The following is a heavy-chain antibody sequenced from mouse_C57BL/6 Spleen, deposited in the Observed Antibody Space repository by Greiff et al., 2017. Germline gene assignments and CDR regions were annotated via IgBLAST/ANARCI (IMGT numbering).Heavy chain of an antibody. V-gene: IGHV1-80*01. CDR3: GRWEYDGAPYAMDY. D-gene: IGHD2-14*01. CDR2: IYPGDGDT. J-gene: IGHJ4*01. Sequence: QVQLQQSGAELVKPGASVKISCKASGYAFSSYWMNWVKQRPGKGLEWIGQIYPGDGDTNYNGKFKGKATLTADKSSSTAYMQLSSLTSEDSAVYCCGRWEYDGAPYAMDYWGQGTSVTVSS. CDR1: GYAFSSYW.